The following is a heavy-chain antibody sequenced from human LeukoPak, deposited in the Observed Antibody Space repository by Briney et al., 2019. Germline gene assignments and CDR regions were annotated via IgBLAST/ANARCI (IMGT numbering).Heavy chain of an antibody. D-gene: IGHD2-15*01. CDR1: GGSISSYY. V-gene: IGHV4-59*01. CDR2: IYYSGST. CDR3: AGAWRWSFDY. J-gene: IGHJ4*02. Sequence: SETLSLTCTVSGGSISSYYWSWIRQPPGKGLEWIGYIYYSGSTNYNPSLKSRVTISVDTSKNQFSLKLSSVTAADTAVYYCAGAWRWSFDYWGQGTLVTVSS.